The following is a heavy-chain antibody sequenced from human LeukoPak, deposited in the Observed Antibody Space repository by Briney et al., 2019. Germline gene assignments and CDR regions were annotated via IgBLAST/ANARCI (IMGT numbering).Heavy chain of an antibody. D-gene: IGHD6-19*01. CDR3: ARDEAVALFDY. CDR2: ISSSSSTI. CDR1: GFTFSSYS. Sequence: GGSLRLSCAASGFTFSSYSMNWVRQAPGKGLEWVSYISSSSSTIYYADSVKGRFTISRDNAKNSLYLQMNSLRAENTAMYYCARDEAVALFDYWGQGTLVTVSS. J-gene: IGHJ4*02. V-gene: IGHV3-48*01.